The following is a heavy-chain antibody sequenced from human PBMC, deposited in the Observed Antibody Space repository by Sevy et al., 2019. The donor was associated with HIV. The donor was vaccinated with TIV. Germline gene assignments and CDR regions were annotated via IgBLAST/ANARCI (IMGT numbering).Heavy chain of an antibody. CDR2: IYYSGNT. CDR3: ARLHDSSGYYGYYYYGMDV. J-gene: IGHJ6*02. V-gene: IGHV4-59*12. D-gene: IGHD3-22*01. CDR1: GGSISSYY. Sequence: SETLSLTCTVSGGSISSYYWSWIRQPPGKGLEWIGYIYYSGNTNYNPALKSRVTISVDTSKNQFSLKLSSVTAADTAVYYCARLHDSSGYYGYYYYGMDVWGQGTTVTVSS.